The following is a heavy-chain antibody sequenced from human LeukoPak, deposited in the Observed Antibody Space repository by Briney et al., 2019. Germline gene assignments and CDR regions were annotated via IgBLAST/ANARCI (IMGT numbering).Heavy chain of an antibody. CDR2: ISGSGGST. CDR1: GFTFSNYG. Sequence: GGSLRLSCAASGFTFSNYGLSWVRQAPGKGLEWVSAISGSGGSTYYAGSVKGRFTISRDNSKNTLYLQMNSLRADDTAVYYCAKSHHVTAIDYWGQGTLVTVSS. CDR3: AKSHHVTAIDY. V-gene: IGHV3-23*01. D-gene: IGHD2-21*02. J-gene: IGHJ4*02.